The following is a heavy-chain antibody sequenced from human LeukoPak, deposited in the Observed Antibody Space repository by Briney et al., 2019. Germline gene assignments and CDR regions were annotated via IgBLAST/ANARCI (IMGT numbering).Heavy chain of an antibody. V-gene: IGHV1-8*01. CDR3: AREQRGGMSGSLGGLFASYYTYYYMDV. CDR2: MNPNSGNT. J-gene: IGHJ6*03. CDR1: GYTFTSYD. D-gene: IGHD1-26*01. Sequence: APVKVSCKASGYTFTSYDINWVRQATGQGLEWMGWMNPNSGNTGYAQKFQGRVTMTRNTSISTAYMELSSLRSEDTAVFFCAREQRGGMSGSLGGLFASYYTYYYMDVWGRGTTVTVSS.